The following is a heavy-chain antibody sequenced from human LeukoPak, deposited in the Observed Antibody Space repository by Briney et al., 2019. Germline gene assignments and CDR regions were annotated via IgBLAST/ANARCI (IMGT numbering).Heavy chain of an antibody. V-gene: IGHV3-33*06. Sequence: GGSLRLSCAASGFTFSSNGMHWVRQAPGKGLEWVAVIWYDGSNKYYADSVKGGFTISRDNSKNTLYLQMNRLRAEDTVVYYCAKDTVDTAMVFTHVITFGGVDYWGQGTLVTVSS. CDR1: GFTFSSNG. J-gene: IGHJ4*02. CDR3: AKDTVDTAMVFTHVITFGGVDY. CDR2: IWYDGSNK. D-gene: IGHD3-16*01.